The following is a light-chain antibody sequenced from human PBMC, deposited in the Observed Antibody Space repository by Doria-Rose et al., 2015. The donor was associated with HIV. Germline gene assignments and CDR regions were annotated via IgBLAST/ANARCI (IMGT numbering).Light chain of an antibody. Sequence: TQSSGTLSLSPGERATLSCRASQSASANYLAWYQQRPGQSPRLLIYGASSRATDIPDRLSGSGSGTDFTLTISRLEPEDFAVYYCHQYASSRTFGQGTKVEIK. CDR2: GAS. J-gene: IGKJ1*01. CDR1: QSASANY. V-gene: IGKV3-20*01. CDR3: HQYASSRT.